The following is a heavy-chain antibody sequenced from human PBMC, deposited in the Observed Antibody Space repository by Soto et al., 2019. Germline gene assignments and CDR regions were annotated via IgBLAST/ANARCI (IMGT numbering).Heavy chain of an antibody. V-gene: IGHV3-53*01. J-gene: IGHJ6*02. CDR3: ARHRYYDFWSGLDV. CDR1: GFTVSSNY. CDR2: IYSGGST. D-gene: IGHD3-3*01. Sequence: GGSLRLSCAASGFTVSSNYMSWVRQAPGKGLEWVSVIYSGGSTYYADSVKGRFTISRDNSKNTLYLQMNSLRAEDTAVYYCARHRYYDFWSGLDVWGQGTTVTVSS.